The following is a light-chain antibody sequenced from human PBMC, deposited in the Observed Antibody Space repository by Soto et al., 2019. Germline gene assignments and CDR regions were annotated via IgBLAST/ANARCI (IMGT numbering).Light chain of an antibody. CDR1: QDIAIY. Sequence: IQLTQSPSSLSASVGDRVTITCRASQDIAIYLAWYQQKPGEAPKLLIYAASTLYGGVPSRFSGSGSGTDFALTITSLQAEDSGIYYCLQDNDWPLSTFGQGTRLEIK. CDR3: LQDNDWPLST. J-gene: IGKJ5*01. V-gene: IGKV1-9*01. CDR2: AAS.